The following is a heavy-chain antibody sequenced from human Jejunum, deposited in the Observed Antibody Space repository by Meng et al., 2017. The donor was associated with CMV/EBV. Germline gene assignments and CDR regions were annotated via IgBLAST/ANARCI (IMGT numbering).Heavy chain of an antibody. J-gene: IGHJ4*02. D-gene: IGHD1-26*01. CDR3: ARGVGDY. CDR2: IIRGGAT. V-gene: IGHV4-34*01. CDR1: GGSVSDYN. Sequence: SETLSLTCAVYGGSVSDYNWSWFRQTPGKGLEWIGEIIRGGATNYNPSLNSRLTISIDTSKNQLSLKVTSVTAADTAIYYCARGVGDYWGQGTLVT.